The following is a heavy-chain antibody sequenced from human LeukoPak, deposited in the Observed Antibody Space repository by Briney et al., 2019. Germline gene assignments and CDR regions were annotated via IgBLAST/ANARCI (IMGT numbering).Heavy chain of an antibody. Sequence: GGSLRLSCAASGFTFSSYGMHWVRQAPGKGLEWVAVISYDGSNKYYADSVKGRFTISRDNSKNTLYLQMNSLRAEDTAVYYCAKDPYSYDRNYFDYWGQGTLVTVSS. D-gene: IGHD5-18*01. CDR1: GFTFSSYG. CDR3: AKDPYSYDRNYFDY. J-gene: IGHJ4*02. CDR2: ISYDGSNK. V-gene: IGHV3-30*18.